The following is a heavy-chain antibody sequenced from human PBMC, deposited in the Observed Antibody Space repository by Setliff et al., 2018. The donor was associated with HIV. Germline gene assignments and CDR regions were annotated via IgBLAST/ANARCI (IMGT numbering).Heavy chain of an antibody. J-gene: IGHJ6*03. CDR2: IYYSGIT. CDR3: ARAPTGYSSIWYRNGLTYYNYMDV. V-gene: IGHV4-59*11. CDR1: IGSISSHY. Sequence: SETLSLTCTVSIGSISSHYWSWIRQPPGKGLEWIGHIYYSGITNYNPSLKSRVTTSVDTSKKQFSLKLNYVTAADTAVYYCARAPTGYSSIWYRNGLTYYNYMDVWGKGTKVTVSS. D-gene: IGHD6-13*01.